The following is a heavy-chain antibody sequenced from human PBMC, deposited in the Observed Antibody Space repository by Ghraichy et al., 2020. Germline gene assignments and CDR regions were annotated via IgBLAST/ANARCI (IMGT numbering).Heavy chain of an antibody. V-gene: IGHV4-39*01. CDR3: ARLGMYCSSTSCHVRFDP. D-gene: IGHD2-2*01. CDR2: IYYSGST. Sequence: SETLSLTCTVSGGSISSSSYYWGWIRQPPGKGLEWIGSIYYSGSTYYNPSLKSRVTISVDTSKNQFSLKLSSVTAADTAVYYCARLGMYCSSTSCHVRFDPWGQGTLVTVSS. J-gene: IGHJ5*02. CDR1: GGSISSSSYY.